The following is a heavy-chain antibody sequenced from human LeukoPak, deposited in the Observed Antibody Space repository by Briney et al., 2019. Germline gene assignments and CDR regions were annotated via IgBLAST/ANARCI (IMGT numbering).Heavy chain of an antibody. CDR3: AREESGGYFDY. J-gene: IGHJ4*02. CDR1: VYTFTHYY. V-gene: IGHV1-46*01. CDR2: INPTGTGT. D-gene: IGHD2-8*02. Sequence: SSVKVSRKPSVYTFTHYYMHWVRQAPGQGLGWVGLINPTGTGTNHAQKFPGRVTLTRDTSTTTVYIELNRLRSEDTAVYYCAREESGGYFDYWGQGTPVTVS.